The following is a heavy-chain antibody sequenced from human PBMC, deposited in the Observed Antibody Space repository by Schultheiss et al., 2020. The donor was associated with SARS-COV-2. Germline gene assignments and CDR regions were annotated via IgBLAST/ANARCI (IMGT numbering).Heavy chain of an antibody. V-gene: IGHV4-59*12. CDR2: IYHSGST. CDR3: ARGRTRVDV. CDR1: GGSISSYY. J-gene: IGHJ6*04. Sequence: SETLSLTCTVSGGSISSYYWSWIRQPPGKGLEWIGYIYHSGSTYYNPSLKSRVTISVDRSKNQFSLKLSYVTAADTAVYYCARGRTRVDVWGKGTTVTVSS.